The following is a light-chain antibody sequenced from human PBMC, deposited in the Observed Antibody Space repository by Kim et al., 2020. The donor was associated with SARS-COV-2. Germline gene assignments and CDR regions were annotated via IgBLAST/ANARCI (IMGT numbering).Light chain of an antibody. CDR3: SPYTSSSTLGVV. Sequence: QSALTQPASVSGSPGQTITISCTGTSSDVGGYNFISWHQQPPGKAPKLMIYDVSNRPSGVSNRSSASKSGNTASLTISGRQAEDEADYYCSPYTSSSTLGVVFGGGTQLTVL. CDR2: DVS. V-gene: IGLV2-14*03. CDR1: SSDVGGYNF. J-gene: IGLJ2*01.